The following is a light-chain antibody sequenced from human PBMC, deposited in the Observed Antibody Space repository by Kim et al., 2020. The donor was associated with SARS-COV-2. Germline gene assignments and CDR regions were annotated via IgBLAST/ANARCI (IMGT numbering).Light chain of an antibody. CDR2: DVN. CDR1: VSDVGAYNY. V-gene: IGLV2-14*03. Sequence: QSALTQPASVSGSRGQSITISCNGSVSDVGAYNYVSWYQQNPGKAPKLLIYDVNKRPSGVSNRFSGSKSGNTASLTISGPQAQDETDYYCSSHSRTFTYVFGTGTKVTVL. CDR3: SSHSRTFTYV. J-gene: IGLJ1*01.